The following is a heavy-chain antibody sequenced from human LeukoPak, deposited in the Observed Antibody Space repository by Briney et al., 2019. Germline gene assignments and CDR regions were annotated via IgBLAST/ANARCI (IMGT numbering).Heavy chain of an antibody. D-gene: IGHD4-17*01. CDR2: INHSGST. CDR3: ARGLSDTVTYIFDY. Sequence: PSETLSLTCAVHGGSFSGYYWSWIRQPPGKGLEWIGEINHSGSTNYNPSLKSRVTISVDTSKNQFSLKLSSATAADTAVYYCARGLSDTVTYIFDYWGQGTLVTVSS. CDR1: GGSFSGYY. J-gene: IGHJ4*02. V-gene: IGHV4-34*01.